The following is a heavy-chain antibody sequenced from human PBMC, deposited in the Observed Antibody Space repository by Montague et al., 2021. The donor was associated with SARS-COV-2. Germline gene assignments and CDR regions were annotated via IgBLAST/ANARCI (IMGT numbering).Heavy chain of an antibody. Sequence: TLSLTCTVSGGSISGGGYYWSWIRQHPGKGLEWIGFIYYSGSTYYNPSLKSRVTISVDTSKNQFSLKLSSVTAADTAVYYCARDPINRITIFGVVTRGWYFDLWGRGTLVTVSS. CDR2: IYYSGST. D-gene: IGHD3-3*01. CDR1: GGSISGGGYY. J-gene: IGHJ2*01. CDR3: ARDPINRITIFGVVTRGWYFDL. V-gene: IGHV4-31*03.